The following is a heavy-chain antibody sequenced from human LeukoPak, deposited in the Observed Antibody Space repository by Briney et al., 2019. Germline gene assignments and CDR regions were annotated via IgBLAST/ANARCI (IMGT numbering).Heavy chain of an antibody. D-gene: IGHD3-9*01. Sequence: SETLSLTCTVSGGSISSYYWSWIRQPPGKGPEWIGYIYYSGRTNYNPSLKSRVTISVDKSKNEFSLKLSSVTAADTAVYYCARDSRRYFESNWFDPWGQGTLVTVSS. J-gene: IGHJ5*02. CDR2: IYYSGRT. CDR3: ARDSRRYFESNWFDP. CDR1: GGSISSYY. V-gene: IGHV4-59*01.